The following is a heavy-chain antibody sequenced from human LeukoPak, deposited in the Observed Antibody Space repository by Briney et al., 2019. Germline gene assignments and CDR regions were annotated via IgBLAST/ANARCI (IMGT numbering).Heavy chain of an antibody. CDR3: ARALSGTTDVFDI. J-gene: IGHJ3*02. CDR2: ISYSGST. D-gene: IGHD4-11*01. V-gene: IGHV4-59*02. CDR1: GGSVSSFY. Sequence: SETLSLTCAVSGGSVSSFYWSWIRQPPGKGLEWIGYISYSGSTNYNPSLKSRVTISVDTSKKQLSLKLSSVTAADTAVYYCARALSGTTDVFDIWGQGTVATVSS.